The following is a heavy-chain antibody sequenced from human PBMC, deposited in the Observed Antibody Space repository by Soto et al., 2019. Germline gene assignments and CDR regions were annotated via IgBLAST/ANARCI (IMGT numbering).Heavy chain of an antibody. D-gene: IGHD5-12*01. CDR1: GLTFSSYA. CDR3: AKRLFAIVVVGGYDI. Sequence: PGGSLRLSCVGSGLTFSSYAMGWVRQAPGKGLEWVSGIDGTGTSTYYAESVKGRFTISRDNSKNTLYLQMNSLRVEDTAVYYCAKRLFAIVVVGGYDIWGQGTMVT. CDR2: IDGTGTST. J-gene: IGHJ3*02. V-gene: IGHV3-23*01.